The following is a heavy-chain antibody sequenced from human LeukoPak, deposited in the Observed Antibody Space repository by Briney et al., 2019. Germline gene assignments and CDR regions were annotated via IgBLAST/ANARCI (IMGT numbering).Heavy chain of an antibody. J-gene: IGHJ4*02. D-gene: IGHD3-3*01. CDR2: IYTSGST. Sequence: PSETLSLTCTVSGGSISSYYWSWIRQPAGKGLEWIGRIYTSGSTNYNPSLKSRVTMSVDTSKNQFSLKLSSVTAADTAVYYCARGRITIFGVVTHYFDYWGQGTLVTVSS. V-gene: IGHV4-4*07. CDR3: ARGRITIFGVVTHYFDY. CDR1: GGSISSYY.